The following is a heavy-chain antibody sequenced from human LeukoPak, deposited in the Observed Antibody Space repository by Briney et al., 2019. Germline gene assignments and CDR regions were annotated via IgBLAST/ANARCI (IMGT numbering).Heavy chain of an antibody. CDR2: IYYTGST. Sequence: PSETLSLTCTVSGGSIISSSSYYCGWVRQPPGKGLEWIGSIYYTGSTYYNPSFKSRVTMSVDTSKKQFSLKLNSVTAADTAVYYCATSTSPYDSSGYPFDYWGQGTLVTVSS. J-gene: IGHJ4*02. CDR1: GGSIISSSSYY. V-gene: IGHV4-39*01. D-gene: IGHD3-22*01. CDR3: ATSTSPYDSSGYPFDY.